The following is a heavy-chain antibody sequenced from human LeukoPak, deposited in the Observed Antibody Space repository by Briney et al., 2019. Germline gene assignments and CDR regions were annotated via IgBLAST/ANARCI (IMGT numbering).Heavy chain of an antibody. CDR2: ISSDGSST. D-gene: IGHD1-26*01. CDR1: GFTLSNDW. V-gene: IGHV3-74*03. J-gene: IGHJ4*02. CDR3: VVGGGIY. Sequence: PGGSLRLSCAASGFTLSNDWTHWVRQAPGKGLVWVLRISSDGSSTLYADSVKGRFTISRDNAKNTLHLQMNSLRADDTAVYYCVVGGGIYWGQGTLVTVS.